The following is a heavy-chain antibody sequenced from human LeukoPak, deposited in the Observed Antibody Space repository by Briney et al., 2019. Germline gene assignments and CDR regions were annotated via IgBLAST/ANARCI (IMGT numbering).Heavy chain of an antibody. Sequence: ASVKVSCKASGYTFTGYYMHWVRQVPGQGLEWMGWINSNSGDTNYAQKFQGRVTMTRDTSISTAYMELSRLRSDDTAVYYCARDGLVGATDYWGQGALVTVAS. J-gene: IGHJ4*02. CDR2: INSNSGDT. CDR3: ARDGLVGATDY. CDR1: GYTFTGYY. V-gene: IGHV1-2*02. D-gene: IGHD1-26*01.